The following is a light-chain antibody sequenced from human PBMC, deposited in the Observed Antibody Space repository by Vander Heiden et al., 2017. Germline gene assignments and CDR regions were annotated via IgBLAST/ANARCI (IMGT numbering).Light chain of an antibody. V-gene: IGLV2-14*01. Sequence: QSALTQPASVSGSTGQHLPISCTVTSSDVGCYNYVSWDQQHPGKAPKRMIYEVSVRPPLVANRFSDSKSGNTASLTIAGLHAEDEADYYCSSYTSTSTLVFGTGTKVTVL. CDR1: SSDVGCYNY. CDR2: EVS. CDR3: SSYTSTSTLV. J-gene: IGLJ1*01.